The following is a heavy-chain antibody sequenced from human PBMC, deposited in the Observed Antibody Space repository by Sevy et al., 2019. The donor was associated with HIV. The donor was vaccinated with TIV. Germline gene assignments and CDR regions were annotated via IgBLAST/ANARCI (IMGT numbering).Heavy chain of an antibody. CDR2: ISFDGSEH. CDR1: GFTFSNFG. D-gene: IGHD2-21*01. J-gene: IGHJ4*02. V-gene: IGHV3-30*18. Sequence: GGSLRLSCAASGFTFSNFGMHWVRQAPGKGLEWVAVISFDGSEHYYADSVKGRLTISRDNSKNTLFLEMKSLRAEDTAVYYCAKDLNNKYESGGDGVGAFDNWGQGTRVTVSS. CDR3: AKDLNNKYESGGDGVGAFDN.